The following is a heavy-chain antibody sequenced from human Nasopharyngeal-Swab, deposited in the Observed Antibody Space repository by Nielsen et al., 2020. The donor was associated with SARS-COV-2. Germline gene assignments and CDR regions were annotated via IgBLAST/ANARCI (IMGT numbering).Heavy chain of an antibody. CDR3: ARDGPSTYYYYGMDV. D-gene: IGHD5/OR15-5a*01. V-gene: IGHV3-30*04. J-gene: IGHJ6*02. CDR1: GFTFSSYA. CDR2: ISYDGSNK. Sequence: GESLKISCAASGFTFSSYAMHWVRQAPGKGREWVAVISYDGSNKYYADSVKGRFTISRDNSKNTLYLQMNSLRAEDTAVYYCARDGPSTYYYYGMDVWGQGTTVTVSS.